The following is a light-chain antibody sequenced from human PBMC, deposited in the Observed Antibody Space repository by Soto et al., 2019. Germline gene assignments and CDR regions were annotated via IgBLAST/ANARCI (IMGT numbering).Light chain of an antibody. Sequence: QSVLAQPASVSGSPGQSITVSCTGTGSDVGGYDYVSWYQHHPGKAPKVMIYEVTNRPSGVSNRFSGSKSRNTASLTISGLLAEDESDYYCSSYTSSSTYVFGTGTNVTGL. CDR3: SSYTSSSTYV. V-gene: IGLV2-14*01. CDR2: EVT. J-gene: IGLJ1*01. CDR1: GSDVGGYDY.